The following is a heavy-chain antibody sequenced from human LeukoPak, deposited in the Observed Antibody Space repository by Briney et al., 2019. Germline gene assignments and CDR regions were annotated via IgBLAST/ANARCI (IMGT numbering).Heavy chain of an antibody. J-gene: IGHJ4*02. CDR2: IWYDGRNK. CDR3: VRDTSLYSGGYYFQLDS. Sequence: GGSLRLSCSASGFTFSSYAMHWVRQAPGKGLEWVAVIWYDGRNKYYGDSVKGRFTISRDNSKNTLYLQVNSLRAEDTAVYYCVRDTSLYSGGYYFQLDSWGQGTLVTVSS. D-gene: IGHD3-3*01. V-gene: IGHV3-33*08. CDR1: GFTFSSYA.